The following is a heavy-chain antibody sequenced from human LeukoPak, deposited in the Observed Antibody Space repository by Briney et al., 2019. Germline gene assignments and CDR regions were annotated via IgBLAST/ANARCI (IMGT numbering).Heavy chain of an antibody. J-gene: IGHJ4*02. D-gene: IGHD3/OR15-3a*01. V-gene: IGHV3-30*18. CDR3: AKVGLTDENY. CDR2: ISYDGSNK. Sequence: GGSLRLSCAASGFTFSSYGMHWVRQAPGKGLEWVAVISYDGSNKYYADSVKGRFTISRDNSKNTLYLQMNSLRAEDTAEYYCAKVGLTDENYWGQGTLVTVSS. CDR1: GFTFSSYG.